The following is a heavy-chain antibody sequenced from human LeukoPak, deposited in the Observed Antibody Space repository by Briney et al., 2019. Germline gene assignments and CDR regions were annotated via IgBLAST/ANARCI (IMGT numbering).Heavy chain of an antibody. D-gene: IGHD6-19*01. V-gene: IGHV4-59*01. J-gene: IGHJ4*02. CDR3: ARHSSGWHLDF. Sequence: PSEXLSLTCSVSGGFINDYYWSWVRQPPGKGLEWIGYIHYSGATNYNPSLTSRGIMSVDTSRNKFSLNLYSVTAADTAMYYCARHSSGWHLDFWGQGTLVTVSS. CDR1: GGFINDYY. CDR2: IHYSGAT.